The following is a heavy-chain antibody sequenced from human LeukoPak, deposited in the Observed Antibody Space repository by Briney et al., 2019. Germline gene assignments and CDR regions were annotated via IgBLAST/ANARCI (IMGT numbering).Heavy chain of an antibody. D-gene: IGHD3-3*01. V-gene: IGHV4-34*01. Sequence: SETLSLTCAVYGGSFSGYYWSWIRQPPGKGLEWIGEINHSGSTNYNPSLKSRVTISVDTSKNQFSLKLSSVTAADTAVYYCARGNDFWSGYRWFDPWGQGTLVTISS. CDR3: ARGNDFWSGYRWFDP. CDR1: GGSFSGYY. J-gene: IGHJ5*02. CDR2: INHSGST.